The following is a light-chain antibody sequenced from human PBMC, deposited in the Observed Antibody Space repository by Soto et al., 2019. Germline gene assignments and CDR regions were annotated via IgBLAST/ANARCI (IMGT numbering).Light chain of an antibody. V-gene: IGLV1-47*02. CDR2: SHN. CDR3: AAWDDSVRGVV. J-gene: IGLJ2*01. CDR1: SSNIGRDY. Sequence: HSVLTQPPSASGTPGRRVTISCSGGSSNIGRDYVYWYQQLPGAAPKLLMYSHNIRPAGVPDRFSASTSGTSASLAISGLRPEDEGDYHCAAWDDSVRGVVFGGGTKLTVL.